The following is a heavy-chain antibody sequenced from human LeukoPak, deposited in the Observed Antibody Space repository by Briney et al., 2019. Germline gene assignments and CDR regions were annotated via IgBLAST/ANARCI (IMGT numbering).Heavy chain of an antibody. D-gene: IGHD6-6*01. CDR3: ARDRASSIAARRGYYCYYMDV. CDR2: IYTSGST. V-gene: IGHV4-4*07. J-gene: IGHJ6*03. Sequence: PSETLSLTCTVSGGSISSYYWSWIRQPAGKGLEWIGRIYTSGSTNYNPSLKSRVTMSVDTSKNQFSLKLSSVTAADTAVYYCARDRASSIAARRGYYCYYMDVWGKGTTVTVSS. CDR1: GGSISSYY.